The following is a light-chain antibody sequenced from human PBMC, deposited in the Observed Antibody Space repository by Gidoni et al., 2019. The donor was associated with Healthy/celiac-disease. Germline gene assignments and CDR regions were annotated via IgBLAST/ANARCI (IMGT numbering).Light chain of an antibody. J-gene: IGKJ5*01. V-gene: IGKV1D-12*01. CDR1: QGISSW. CDR3: QQGNSFPLT. CDR2: AAS. Sequence: DIQMTQSPSSVSASAGDRVTIPRRASQGISSWLAWHQQKPGEAPKLLFYAASSLHGGVPSWFRGSGAGTDFTLTISILQPEDFATYYCQQGNSFPLTFGEGTRLEIK.